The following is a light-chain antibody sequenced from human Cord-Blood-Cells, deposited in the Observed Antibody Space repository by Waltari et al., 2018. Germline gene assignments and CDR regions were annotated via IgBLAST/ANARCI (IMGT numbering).Light chain of an antibody. CDR1: QCSSSY. CDR3: QQSYSTPRT. CDR2: AAS. Sequence: IQMTQPPPSLSAPVGDRVTITCRASQCSSSYLNWYQQKPGKAPKLLIYAASSLQSGVPSRFSGSGSGTDFTLTISSLQPEDVATYYCQQSYSTPRTFGQGTKVEIK. J-gene: IGKJ1*01. V-gene: IGKV1-39*01.